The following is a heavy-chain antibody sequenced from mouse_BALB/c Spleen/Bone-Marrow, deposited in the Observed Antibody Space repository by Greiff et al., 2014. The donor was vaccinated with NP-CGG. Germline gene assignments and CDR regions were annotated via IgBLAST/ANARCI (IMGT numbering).Heavy chain of an antibody. Sequence: EVQLQQSGAELVKPGASVKLSCTASGLNIKDTYMHWVKQRPEQGLEWIGRIDPANGNTKYDPKFQGKATITADTSSNTAYLRLSSLTSEDTAVYYCARYNYGSSQFAYWGQGTLVTVSA. D-gene: IGHD1-1*01. CDR3: ARYNYGSSQFAY. V-gene: IGHV14-3*02. CDR1: GLNIKDTY. CDR2: IDPANGNT. J-gene: IGHJ3*01.